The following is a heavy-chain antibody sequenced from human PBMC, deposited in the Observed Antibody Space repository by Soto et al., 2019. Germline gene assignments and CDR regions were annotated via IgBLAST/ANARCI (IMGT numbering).Heavy chain of an antibody. J-gene: IGHJ4*02. CDR3: ASYVEMATIGDFDY. V-gene: IGHV1-2*02. CDR1: GYTFTGYY. Sequence: ASVKVSCKASGYTFTGYYMHWVRQAPGQGLEWMGWINPNSGGTNYAQKFQGRVTMTGDTSISTAYMELSRLRSDDTAVYYCASYVEMATIGDFDYWGQGTLVTVSS. D-gene: IGHD5-12*01. CDR2: INPNSGGT.